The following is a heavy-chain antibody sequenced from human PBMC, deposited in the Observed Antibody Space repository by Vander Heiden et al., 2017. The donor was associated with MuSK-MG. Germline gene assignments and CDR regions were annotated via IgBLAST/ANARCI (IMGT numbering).Heavy chain of an antibody. CDR1: GLTFDDYA. V-gene: IGHV3-9*01. J-gene: IGHJ4*02. CDR3: AKALRYFDWDLFDY. CDR2: ISWNSGSI. Sequence: EVQLVASGGGLVQPGRSLRLSCAASGLTFDDYAMHWVRQAPGKGLEWVSGISWNSGSIGYADSVKGRFTISRDNAKNSLYLQMNSLRAEDTALYYCAKALRYFDWDLFDYWGQGTLVTVSS. D-gene: IGHD3-9*01.